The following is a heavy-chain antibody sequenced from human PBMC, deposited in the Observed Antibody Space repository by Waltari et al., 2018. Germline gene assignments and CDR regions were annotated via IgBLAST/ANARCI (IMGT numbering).Heavy chain of an antibody. Sequence: EVQLVESGGGLVQPGGSLRLSCAASGFTFSSYSMNWVRQAPGKGLEWVSYISSSSSTIYYADSVKGRFTISRDNAKNSLYLQMNSLRAEDTAVYYCAGQYNDILTGSLGPDYWGQGTLVTVSS. CDR2: ISSSSSTI. V-gene: IGHV3-48*01. CDR1: GFTFSSYS. CDR3: AGQYNDILTGSLGPDY. D-gene: IGHD3-9*01. J-gene: IGHJ4*02.